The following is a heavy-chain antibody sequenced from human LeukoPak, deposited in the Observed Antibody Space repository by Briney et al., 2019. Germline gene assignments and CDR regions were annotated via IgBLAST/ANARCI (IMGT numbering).Heavy chain of an antibody. J-gene: IGHJ3*02. CDR3: ARARSWLDAFDI. CDR1: GGTFSSYA. Sequence: SVKVSCKASGGTFSSYAISWVRQAPGQGLEWMGGIIPIFGTANYAQKFQGRVTITTDESTSTAYMELSSLRSEDTAVYYCARARSWLDAFDIWGQGTLVTVSS. D-gene: IGHD6-13*01. V-gene: IGHV1-69*05. CDR2: IIPIFGTA.